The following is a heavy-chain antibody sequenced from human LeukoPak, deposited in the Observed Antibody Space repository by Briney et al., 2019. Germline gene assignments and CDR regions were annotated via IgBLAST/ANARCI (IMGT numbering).Heavy chain of an antibody. Sequence: ASVKVSCKASGYTFTGYYMHWVRQAPGQGLEWMGWINPNSGGTNYAQKFQGRVTMTRDTSISTAYMELSRLRSDDTAVYYCAGGARYYYDSSGYYSKWGQGTLVTVSS. CDR2: INPNSGGT. J-gene: IGHJ4*02. V-gene: IGHV1-2*02. D-gene: IGHD3-22*01. CDR3: AGGARYYYDSSGYYSK. CDR1: GYTFTGYY.